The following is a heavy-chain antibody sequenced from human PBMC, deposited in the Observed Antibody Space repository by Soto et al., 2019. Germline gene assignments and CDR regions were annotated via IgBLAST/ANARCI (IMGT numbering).Heavy chain of an antibody. CDR2: TYYRSKWYN. D-gene: IGHD6-13*01. J-gene: IGHJ6*02. Sequence: SQTLSLTCAISGDSVSSNSAAWNWIRQSPSRGLEWLGRTYYRSKWYNDYAVSVKSRITINPDTSKNQFSLQLNSVTPEDTAVYYCARGTTGYSSSWYLSDYYYYYGMDVWGQGTTVTVSS. CDR1: GDSVSSNSAA. CDR3: ARGTTGYSSSWYLSDYYYYYGMDV. V-gene: IGHV6-1*01.